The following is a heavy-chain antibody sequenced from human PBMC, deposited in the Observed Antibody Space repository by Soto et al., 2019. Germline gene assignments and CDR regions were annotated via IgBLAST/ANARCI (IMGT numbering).Heavy chain of an antibody. CDR3: ARDVSGSYSIFDY. D-gene: IGHD1-26*01. V-gene: IGHV1-69*13. Sequence: SVKVSCKASGGTFSSYAISWVRQAPGQGLEWMGGIIPIFGTANYAQKFQGRVTITADESTSTAYMELSSLRSEDTAVYYCARDVSGSYSIFDYWGQGTLVTVSS. CDR2: IIPIFGTA. J-gene: IGHJ4*02. CDR1: GGTFSSYA.